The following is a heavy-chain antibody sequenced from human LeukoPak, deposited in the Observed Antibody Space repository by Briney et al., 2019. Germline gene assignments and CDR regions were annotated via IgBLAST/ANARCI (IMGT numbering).Heavy chain of an antibody. J-gene: IGHJ3*01. D-gene: IGHD4-17*01. CDR3: ARREGDYGYWYFDL. Sequence: SETLSLTCTVSGGSISSYYWSWIRQPPGKGLEWIGYIYYSGSTNYNPSLKSRVTISVDTSKNQFSLKLSSVTAADTAVYYCARREGDYGYWYFDLWGQGTMVTVSS. CDR2: IYYSGST. V-gene: IGHV4-59*08. CDR1: GGSISSYY.